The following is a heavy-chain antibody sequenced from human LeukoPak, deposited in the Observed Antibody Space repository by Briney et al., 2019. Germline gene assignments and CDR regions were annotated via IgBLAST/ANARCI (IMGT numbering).Heavy chain of an antibody. Sequence: ASVKVSCKASGYTFTSYGISWVRQAPGQGLEWMGWISAYNGNTNYAQKLQGRVTTTTDTSTSTAYMELRSLRSDDTAVYYCARGDDFWSGYYPNNWFDPWGQGTLVTVSS. CDR2: ISAYNGNT. D-gene: IGHD3-3*01. V-gene: IGHV1-18*01. J-gene: IGHJ5*02. CDR3: ARGDDFWSGYYPNNWFDP. CDR1: GYTFTSYG.